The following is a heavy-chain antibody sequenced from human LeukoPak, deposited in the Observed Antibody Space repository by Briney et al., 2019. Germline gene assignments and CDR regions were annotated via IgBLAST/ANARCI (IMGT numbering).Heavy chain of an antibody. D-gene: IGHD3-10*01. J-gene: IGHJ4*02. CDR1: GFTFSSYA. CDR3: AKDHRTYGTTPVY. Sequence: GGSLRLSCAASGFTFSSYAMSWVRQAPGKGLEWVSAISGSGGSTYYADSVKGRFIISRDNSKNTLYLQMDSLRAEDTAVYYCAKDHRTYGTTPVYWGQGTLVTVSS. CDR2: ISGSGGST. V-gene: IGHV3-23*01.